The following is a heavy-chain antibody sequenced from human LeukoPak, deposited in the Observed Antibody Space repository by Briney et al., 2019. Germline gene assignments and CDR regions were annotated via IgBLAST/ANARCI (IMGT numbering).Heavy chain of an antibody. CDR3: AKAPVTTCSGAYCYPFDY. Sequence: GVLRLSCAASGFPFSSYEMNWVRQAPGKGLEWVSYISSSGSTIYYADSVKGRFTISRDNAKNSLYLQMNSLRAGDAAVYYCAKAPVTTCSGAYCYPFDYWSQGTLVTVSS. CDR2: ISSSGSTI. CDR1: GFPFSSYE. J-gene: IGHJ4*02. D-gene: IGHD2-15*01. V-gene: IGHV3-48*03.